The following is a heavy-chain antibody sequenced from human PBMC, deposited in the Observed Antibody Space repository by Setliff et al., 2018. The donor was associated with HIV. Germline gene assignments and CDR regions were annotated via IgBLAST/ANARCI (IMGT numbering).Heavy chain of an antibody. J-gene: IGHJ3*02. CDR2: INHSGST. D-gene: IGHD1-1*01. CDR1: GGSFSGYY. Sequence: PSETLSLTCAVYGGSFSGYYWSWIRQPPGKGLEWIGEINHSGSTNYNPSLKGRVTISVDTSKNQFSLKLSSVTAADTAVYYCARVVVSGYDDAFDIWGQGTMVTVSS. V-gene: IGHV4-34*01. CDR3: ARVVVSGYDDAFDI.